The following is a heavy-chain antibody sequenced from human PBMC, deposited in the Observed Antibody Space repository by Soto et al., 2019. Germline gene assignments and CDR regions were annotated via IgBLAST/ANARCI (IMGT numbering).Heavy chain of an antibody. CDR1: GFTFSPFW. D-gene: IGHD1-26*01. CDR3: TTDASGRFSGSF. Sequence: GGSLRLSCAASGFTFSPFWMHWVRQVPGKGPVWVSRINSDGNSTSYADSVKGRFTISRDNAKNTLYLQMNSLKTEDTAMYYCTTDASGRFSGSFWGQGTLVTVSS. V-gene: IGHV3-74*01. CDR2: INSDGNST. J-gene: IGHJ4*02.